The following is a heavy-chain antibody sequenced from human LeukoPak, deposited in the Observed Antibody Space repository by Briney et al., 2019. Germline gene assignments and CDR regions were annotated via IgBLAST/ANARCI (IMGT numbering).Heavy chain of an antibody. CDR3: ARVGYSSGWSHFDL. CDR1: GGSVSSSGHY. V-gene: IGHV4-61*08. D-gene: IGHD6-19*01. Sequence: SETLSLTCTVSGGSVSSSGHYWSWIRQPPGKGLEWIAYIFYSGSTNYNPSLRNRVTISVDTSKNQFSLKLSSVTAADTAVYYCARVGYSSGWSHFDLWGRGTLVTVPS. J-gene: IGHJ2*01. CDR2: IFYSGST.